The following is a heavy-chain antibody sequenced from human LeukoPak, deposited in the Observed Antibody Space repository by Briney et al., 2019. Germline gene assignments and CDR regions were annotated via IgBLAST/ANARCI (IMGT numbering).Heavy chain of an antibody. V-gene: IGHV3-7*03. CDR3: AREAQLWLQPLDY. J-gene: IGHJ4*02. CDR2: IQQDGSEK. D-gene: IGHD5-18*01. Sequence: GGSLRLSCVASGFTFSNYLMSWVRQAPGKGLEWVANIQQDGSEKNYVDSVKGRFTISRDNAKNSLYLQMNSLRAEDTAVYYCAREAQLWLQPLDYWGRGTLVTVSS. CDR1: GFTFSNYL.